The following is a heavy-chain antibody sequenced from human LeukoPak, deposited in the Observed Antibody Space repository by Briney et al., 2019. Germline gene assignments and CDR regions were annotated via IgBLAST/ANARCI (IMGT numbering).Heavy chain of an antibody. Sequence: ASVKVSCKASGYTFTRYYIHWVRQAPGQGLEWMGTINPSGGSTSYAQKFQGRLTVTRDMSTSTVYMELSSLGSEDTAVYYCAREGGLGKFDIWGQGTMVTVSS. V-gene: IGHV1-46*01. CDR1: GYTFTRYY. CDR3: AREGGLGKFDI. J-gene: IGHJ3*02. D-gene: IGHD3/OR15-3a*01. CDR2: INPSGGST.